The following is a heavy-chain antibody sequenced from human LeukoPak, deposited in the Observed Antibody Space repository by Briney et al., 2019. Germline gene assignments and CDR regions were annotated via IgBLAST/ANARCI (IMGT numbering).Heavy chain of an antibody. CDR2: IKQGGSEK. Sequence: PGGSLRLSCAASGFTFSSYAMSWVRQAPGKGLEWVANIKQGGSEKYYVDSVKGRFTISRDNAKNSLYLQMNSLRAEDTAVYYCARGPSTPPFDYWGQGTLVTVSS. CDR1: GFTFSSYA. D-gene: IGHD2/OR15-2a*01. V-gene: IGHV3-7*01. J-gene: IGHJ4*02. CDR3: ARGPSTPPFDY.